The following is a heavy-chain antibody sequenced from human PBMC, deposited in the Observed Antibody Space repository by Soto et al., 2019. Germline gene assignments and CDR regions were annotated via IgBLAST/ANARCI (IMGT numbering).Heavy chain of an antibody. V-gene: IGHV3-15*01. CDR2: IKSKTDGGTT. CDR1: GFTFSNAW. D-gene: IGHD3-22*01. Sequence: GGSLRLSCTASGFTFSNAWMTWVRQAPGKGLEWVGRIKSKTDGGTTDYAAPVKGRFTISRDDSKNTMYLQMNSLETEDTAVYYCTIPRGPMIRPWGQGTLVTVSS. CDR3: TIPRGPMIRP. J-gene: IGHJ5*02.